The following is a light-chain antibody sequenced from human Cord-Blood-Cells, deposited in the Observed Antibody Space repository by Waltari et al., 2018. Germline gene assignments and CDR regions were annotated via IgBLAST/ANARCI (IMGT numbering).Light chain of an antibody. Sequence: EIVLTQSPATLSLSPGGRATLSCRASQSVSSYLAWYQQKPGQAPRLLIYDASNRATGIPARFSGSGSGTDFTLTISSLEPEDFAVYYCQQRSNGGLTFGGGTKVEIK. V-gene: IGKV3-11*01. CDR3: QQRSNGGLT. J-gene: IGKJ4*01. CDR1: QSVSSY. CDR2: DAS.